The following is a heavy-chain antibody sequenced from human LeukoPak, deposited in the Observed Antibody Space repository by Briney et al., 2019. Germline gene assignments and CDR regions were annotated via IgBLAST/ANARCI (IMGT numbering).Heavy chain of an antibody. CDR1: GFTFSYYA. D-gene: IGHD2-2*01. Sequence: GGSLRLSCAASGFTFSYYAMSWVRRAPGKRLEWVSAISGSDAGTYHADSVKGRFTISRDNSKSTLYLLMNSLRAEDTAVYYCAKGSLGHCSGSTCYPLGYWGQGTLVTVSS. J-gene: IGHJ4*02. CDR3: AKGSLGHCSGSTCYPLGY. V-gene: IGHV3-23*01. CDR2: ISGSDAGT.